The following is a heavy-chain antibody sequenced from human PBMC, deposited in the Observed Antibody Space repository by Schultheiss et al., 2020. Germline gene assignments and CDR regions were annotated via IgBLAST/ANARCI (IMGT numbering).Heavy chain of an antibody. V-gene: IGHV4-34*01. CDR3: ARAGGYNFNYYYGMDV. CDR2: INHSGST. J-gene: IGHJ6*02. D-gene: IGHD5-24*01. Sequence: SETLSLTCTVSGGSISSYYWGWIRQPPGKGLEWIGEINHSGSTNYNPSLKSRVTISVDTSKNQFSLKLSSVTAEDTAVYYCARAGGYNFNYYYGMDVWGQGTTVTVSS. CDR1: GGSISSYY.